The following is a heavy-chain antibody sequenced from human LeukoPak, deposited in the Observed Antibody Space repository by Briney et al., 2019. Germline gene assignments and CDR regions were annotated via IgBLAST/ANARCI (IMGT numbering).Heavy chain of an antibody. D-gene: IGHD6-13*01. CDR2: SGSGGRGTT. V-gene: IGHV3-23*01. Sequence: GGSLRLSCAASGFTFSSYSMNWVRQAPGKGLEWVSASGSGGRGTTYYADSAKGRFTISRDNAKNTMYLQMNSLSVEDTAVYYCAKDIAASGLPRIFDFWGQGTLVTVSS. CDR3: AKDIAASGLPRIFDF. J-gene: IGHJ4*02. CDR1: GFTFSSYS.